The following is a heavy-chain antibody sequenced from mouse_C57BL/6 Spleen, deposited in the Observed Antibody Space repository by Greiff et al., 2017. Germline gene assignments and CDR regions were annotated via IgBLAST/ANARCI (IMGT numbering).Heavy chain of an antibody. CDR1: GYTFTDYY. V-gene: IGHV1-26*01. CDR3: ARGSSYYFDY. Sequence: VQLQQSGPELVKPGASVKISCKASGYTFTDYYMNWVKQSHGKSLEWIGDINPNNGGTSYNQKFKGKATLTVDKSSSTAYMELRSLTSEDSAVYYCARGSSYYFDYWGHGTTLTVSS. J-gene: IGHJ2*01. CDR2: INPNNGGT. D-gene: IGHD1-3*01.